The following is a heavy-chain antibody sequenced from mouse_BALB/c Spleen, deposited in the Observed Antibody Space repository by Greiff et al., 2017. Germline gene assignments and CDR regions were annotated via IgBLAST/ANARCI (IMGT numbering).Heavy chain of an antibody. CDR3: TRLYDGFSVRDY. D-gene: IGHD2-3*01. Sequence: VQLQQSGTVLARPGASVKMSCKASGYSFTSYWMHWVKQRPGQGLEWIGAIYPGNSDTSYNQKFKGKAKLTAVTSASTAYMELSSLTNEDSAVYYCTRLYDGFSVRDYWGQGTTLTVSS. V-gene: IGHV1-5*01. J-gene: IGHJ2*01. CDR2: IYPGNSDT. CDR1: GYSFTSYW.